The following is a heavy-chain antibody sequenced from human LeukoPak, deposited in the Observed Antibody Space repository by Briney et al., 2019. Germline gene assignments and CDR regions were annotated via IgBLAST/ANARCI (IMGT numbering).Heavy chain of an antibody. CDR1: GSAFSSYT. J-gene: IGHJ4*02. CDR3: ARESATSSFSFES. Sequence: PGGSLRLSCAASGSAFSSYTMNWVRQAPGKGMEWVSSISASSAFIHYADSVKGRFTVSRDNAKSSLFLQMDRLSVEDTATYYCARESATSSFSFESWGQGVLVPVSS. D-gene: IGHD5-12*01. CDR2: ISASSAFI. V-gene: IGHV3-21*01.